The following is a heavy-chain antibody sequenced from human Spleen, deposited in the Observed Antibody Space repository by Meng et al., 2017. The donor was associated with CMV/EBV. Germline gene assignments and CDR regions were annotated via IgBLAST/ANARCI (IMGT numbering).Heavy chain of an antibody. D-gene: IGHD4-17*01. J-gene: IGHJ4*02. V-gene: IGHV1-18*01. CDR1: DYTFDRNG. CDR3: ARDAPQLRGGRRFDY. Sequence: VQLVQSGSACKSPGASVTVSCKASDYTFDRNGSSWGRQAPGQGLEWMGWISAYNGNTNYAQKLHRRVTMTTDTSTSKAYMELRSLRSDDTAVYYCARDAPQLRGGRRFDYWGQGTLVTVSS. CDR2: ISAYNGNT.